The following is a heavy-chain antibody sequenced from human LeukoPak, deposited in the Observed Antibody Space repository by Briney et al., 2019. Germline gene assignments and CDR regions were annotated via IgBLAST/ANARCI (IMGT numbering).Heavy chain of an antibody. CDR2: INPNSGGT. CDR1: GYTFTGSY. CDR3: AKNLGAVAATNWFDP. J-gene: IGHJ5*02. Sequence: ASVKVSCKASGYTFTGSYLHWVRQAPGQGLEWMGWINPNSGGTNYAQKFQGRVTMTRDTSITTAYMELSRLRSDDTAVYYCAKNLGAVAATNWFDPWGQGTLFTVSS. D-gene: IGHD6-19*01. V-gene: IGHV1-2*02.